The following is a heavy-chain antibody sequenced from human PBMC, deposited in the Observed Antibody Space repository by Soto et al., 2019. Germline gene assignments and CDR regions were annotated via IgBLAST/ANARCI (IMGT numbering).Heavy chain of an antibody. CDR1: GFSLSTYHMG. CDR3: AHAGDYDLLTLDH. CDR2: IYWEDDK. J-gene: IGHJ4*02. Sequence: QITLKESGPTLVRPAQTLTLTCDFSGFSLSTYHMGVAWIRQPPGKALEWLALIYWEDDKRYSPSLKDRLAISKDASSNQVVLTITNIDPGDSATYFCAHAGDYDLLTLDHWGPGPLVTVSS. V-gene: IGHV2-5*02. D-gene: IGHD4-17*01.